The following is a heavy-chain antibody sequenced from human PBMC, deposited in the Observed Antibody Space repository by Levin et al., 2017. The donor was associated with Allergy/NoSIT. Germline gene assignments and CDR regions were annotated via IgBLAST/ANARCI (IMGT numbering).Heavy chain of an antibody. V-gene: IGHV3-21*01. J-gene: IGHJ4*02. Sequence: GESLKISYAASGFTFSSYSMNWVRQAPGKGLEWVSSISSSSSYIYYADSVKGRFTISRDNAKNSLYLQMNSLRAEDTAVYYCATLYSSSWDATFDYWGQGTLVTVSS. CDR3: ATLYSSSWDATFDY. CDR1: GFTFSSYS. D-gene: IGHD6-13*01. CDR2: ISSSSSYI.